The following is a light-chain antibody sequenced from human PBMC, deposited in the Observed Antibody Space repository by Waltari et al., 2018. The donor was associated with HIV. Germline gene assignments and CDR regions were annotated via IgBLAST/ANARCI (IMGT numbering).Light chain of an antibody. CDR1: STDVGGYNH. J-gene: IGLJ1*01. CDR2: DVT. CDR3: ASYRYSTKSYV. V-gene: IGLV2-14*03. Sequence: QSALTQPASVSGSPGQSITISCIGTSTDVGGYNHVSWYQRHPGKAPKLLIYDVTNRPSGVSNRFSGSKSGNTASLAISGLQAEDEADYYCASYRYSTKSYVFGTGTTVTVL.